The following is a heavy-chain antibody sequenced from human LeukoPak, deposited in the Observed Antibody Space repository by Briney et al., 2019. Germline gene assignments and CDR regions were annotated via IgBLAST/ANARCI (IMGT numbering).Heavy chain of an antibody. CDR2: IYTSGST. V-gene: IGHV4-4*07. CDR3: ARVGDSYGLYYFDY. CDR1: GGSISSYY. J-gene: IGHJ4*02. D-gene: IGHD5-18*01. Sequence: PSETLSLTCTVSGGSISSYYWSWIRQPAGKGLEWIGRIYTSGSTNYNPSLKGRVTMSVDTSKNQFSLKLSSVTAADTAVYYCARVGDSYGLYYFDYWGQGTLVTVSS.